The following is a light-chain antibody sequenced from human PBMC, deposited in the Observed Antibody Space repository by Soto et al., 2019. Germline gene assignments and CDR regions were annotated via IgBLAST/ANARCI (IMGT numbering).Light chain of an antibody. V-gene: IGKV3-11*01. CDR1: QSVSSY. CDR2: DAS. CDR3: QQRSNWPWT. Sequence: EIVLTQSPATLSLSPGERTTLSWRASQSVSSYLAWYQQKPGQAPRLLIYDASSRATGIPARFSGSGSGTDFTLTISSLEAEDFAVYYCQQRSNWPWTFGQGTKVEIK. J-gene: IGKJ1*01.